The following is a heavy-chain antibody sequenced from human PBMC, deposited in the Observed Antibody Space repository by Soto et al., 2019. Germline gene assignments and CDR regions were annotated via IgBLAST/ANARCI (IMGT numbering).Heavy chain of an antibody. D-gene: IGHD5-18*01. J-gene: IGHJ2*01. CDR1: GGTFSSYA. CDR2: IIPIFGTA. Sequence: QVQLVQSGAEVKKPGSSVKVSCKASGGTFSSYAISWVRQAPGQGLEWMGGIIPIFGTANYAQKFQGRVTITADESTSTAYMELSSLRSEDTAVYYCAGCGSCGYSYQSYWYFDLWGRGTLVTVSS. V-gene: IGHV1-69*01. CDR3: AGCGSCGYSYQSYWYFDL.